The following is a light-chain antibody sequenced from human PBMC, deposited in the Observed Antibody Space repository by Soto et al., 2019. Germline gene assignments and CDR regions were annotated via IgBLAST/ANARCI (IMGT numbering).Light chain of an antibody. CDR2: EVS. V-gene: IGLV2-14*01. Sequence: QSVLTHPAPVSGSPGQSITSSCTGTSSDVGSYNYVSWYQQHPGKAPKLMIYEVSDRPSGISSRFSGSKSGNTASLTISGLQTEDEADYYCSSYTSSSTLFGTGTKVTVL. CDR3: SSYTSSSTL. CDR1: SSDVGSYNY. J-gene: IGLJ1*01.